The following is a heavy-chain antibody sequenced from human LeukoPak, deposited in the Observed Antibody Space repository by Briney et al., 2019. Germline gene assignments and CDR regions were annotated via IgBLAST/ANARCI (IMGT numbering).Heavy chain of an antibody. J-gene: IGHJ4*02. V-gene: IGHV3-23*01. CDR2: ISGSGGST. D-gene: IGHD2-2*01. Sequence: GGSLRLSCVASGFTFSSYAMSWVRQAPGKGLEWVSAISGSGGSTYYADSVKGRFTISRDNSKNTLYLQMNSLRAEDTAVYYCAKDSVYCSSTSCYVYWGQGTLVTVSS. CDR1: GFTFSSYA. CDR3: AKDSVYCSSTSCYVY.